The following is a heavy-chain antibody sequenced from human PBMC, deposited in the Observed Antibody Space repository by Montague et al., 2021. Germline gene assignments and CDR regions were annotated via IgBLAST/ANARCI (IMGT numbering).Heavy chain of an antibody. Sequence: SETLSLTCTVSRSLISSDHYWGWILQPPGKGLEWMGSVSHGGRTYYNPSLKSRVTISVDTSNNHFSLKLSSVTAADTAMYYCARERDRYYYMDIWGKGTTITVSS. CDR2: VSHGGRT. V-gene: IGHV4-38-2*02. CDR3: ARERDRYYYMDI. J-gene: IGHJ6*03. CDR1: RSLISSDHY.